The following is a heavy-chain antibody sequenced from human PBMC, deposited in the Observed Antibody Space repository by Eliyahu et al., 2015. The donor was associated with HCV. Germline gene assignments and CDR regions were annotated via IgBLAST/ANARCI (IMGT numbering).Heavy chain of an antibody. CDR1: GYTLXELX. D-gene: IGHD3-10*01. J-gene: IGHJ2*01. CDR3: ATSLGVPYYYGSGSDL. Sequence: QVQLVQSGAEVKKPGASVXVSCKVSGYTLXELXMHWVRQAPGKGLEWMGGFDPEDGETIYAQKFQGRVTMTEDTSTDTAYMELSSLRSEDTAVYYCATSLGVPYYYGSGSDLWGRGTLVTVSS. V-gene: IGHV1-24*01. CDR2: FDPEDGET.